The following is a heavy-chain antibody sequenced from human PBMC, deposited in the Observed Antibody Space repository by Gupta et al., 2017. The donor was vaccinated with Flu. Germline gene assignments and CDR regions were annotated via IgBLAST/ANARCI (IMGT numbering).Heavy chain of an antibody. CDR1: GFSLSTSGVG. J-gene: IGHJ5*02. CDR2: IYWNDDK. V-gene: IGHV2-5*01. D-gene: IGHD2-2*02. CDR3: EHKVVPAAIGWFDH. Sequence: QITLKESGPPLVKPTQTLTLTCTFSGFSLSTSGVGVGWIRQPPGKALEWLALIYWNDDKRYSPSLKSRLTITKDTSKNQVVLKMTNMDPGDTATYYGEHKVVPAAIGWFDHWGQGTLVTVSS.